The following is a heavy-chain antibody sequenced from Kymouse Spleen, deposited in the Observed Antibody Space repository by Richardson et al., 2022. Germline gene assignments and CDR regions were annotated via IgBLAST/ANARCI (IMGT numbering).Heavy chain of an antibody. Sequence: QVQLQQWGAGLLKPSETLSLTCAVYGGSFSGYYWSWIRQPPGKGLEWIGEINHSGSTNYNPSLKSRVTISVDTSKNQFSLKLSSVTAADTAVYYCARGGELLEYYYYGMDVWGQGTTVTVSS. J-gene: IGHJ6*02. D-gene: IGHD1-26*01. CDR1: GGSFSGYY. CDR3: ARGGELLEYYYYGMDV. CDR2: INHSGST. V-gene: IGHV4-34*01.